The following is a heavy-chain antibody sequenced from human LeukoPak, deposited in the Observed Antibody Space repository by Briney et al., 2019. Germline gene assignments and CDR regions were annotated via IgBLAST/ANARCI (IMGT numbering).Heavy chain of an antibody. CDR2: ISAYNGNT. D-gene: IGHD6-13*01. CDR1: GYTFTSYG. J-gene: IGHJ4*02. CDR3: ARDTLRGIAAAGTEAPFDY. V-gene: IGHV1-18*01. Sequence: ASVKVSCKASGYTFTSYGISWVRQAPGQGLEWMGWISAYNGNTNYPQKLQGRVTMTTDTSTSTAYMELRSLRSDDTAVYYCARDTLRGIAAAGTEAPFDYWGQGTLVTVSS.